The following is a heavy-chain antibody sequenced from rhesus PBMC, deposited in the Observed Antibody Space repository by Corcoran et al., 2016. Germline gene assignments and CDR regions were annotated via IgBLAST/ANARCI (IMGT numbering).Heavy chain of an antibody. V-gene: IGHV4S9*01. D-gene: IGHD2-15*01. Sequence: QVQLQESGPGLVKPSETLSLTCAVSVGSISDSYYCTWIRAPPGKGLEWIGNNYGNSASTYYNPSLKSRVTISKDTSKNQFFLKLSSVTAADTAVYYCALYPTVVLTAPNALDYWGQGVLVTVSS. CDR2: NYGNSAST. CDR1: VGSISDSYY. J-gene: IGHJ4*01. CDR3: ALYPTVVLTAPNALDY.